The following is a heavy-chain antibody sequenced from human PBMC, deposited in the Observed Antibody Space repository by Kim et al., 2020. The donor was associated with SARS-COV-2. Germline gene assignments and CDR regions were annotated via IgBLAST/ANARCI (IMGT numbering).Heavy chain of an antibody. J-gene: IGHJ5*01. CDR2: ISGSGGSK. CDR1: GFTFSSYA. CDR3: AKDQVVATQWFAP. Sequence: GGSLRLSCAASGFTFSSYAMRWVRQAPGKGLEWVSAISGSGGSKYYADSVKGRFTISRDNSKNTLYLQMNSLRAEDTAVYYCAKDQVVATQWFAPWGQGTLVTLST. D-gene: IGHD5-12*01. V-gene: IGHV3-23*01.